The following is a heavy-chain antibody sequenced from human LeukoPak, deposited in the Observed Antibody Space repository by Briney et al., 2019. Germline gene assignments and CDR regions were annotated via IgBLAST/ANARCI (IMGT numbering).Heavy chain of an antibody. J-gene: IGHJ4*02. Sequence: PGGSLRLSCTASGFTFGDYAMSWVRQAPGKGLEWVGFIRSKAYGGTTEYAASVKGRFTISRDDSKSIAYLQMNSLKTEDTAVYYCTRAIDSSGYYPSYFDYWGQGTLVTVSS. D-gene: IGHD3-22*01. V-gene: IGHV3-49*04. CDR1: GFTFGDYA. CDR2: IRSKAYGGTT. CDR3: TRAIDSSGYYPSYFDY.